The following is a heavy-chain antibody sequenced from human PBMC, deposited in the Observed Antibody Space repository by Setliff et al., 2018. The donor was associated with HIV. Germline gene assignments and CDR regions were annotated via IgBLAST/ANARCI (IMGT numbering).Heavy chain of an antibody. D-gene: IGHD3-10*01. CDR3: VGGSGTDRYDS. J-gene: IGHJ4*02. V-gene: IGHV3-72*01. CDR2: IFNRAERYTT. Sequence: PGESLKISCAASGLTVSDHFFDWVRQAPGKGLEWIGRIFNRAERYTTHYVASVKGRFTISRDDSKNSLYLQMNSLKSEDTAVYYCVGGSGTDRYDSWGRGALVTVS. CDR1: GLTVSDHF.